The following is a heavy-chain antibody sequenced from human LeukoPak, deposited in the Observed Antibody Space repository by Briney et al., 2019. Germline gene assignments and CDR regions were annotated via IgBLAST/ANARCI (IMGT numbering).Heavy chain of an antibody. CDR3: ARRSTMVRGVINGYFDY. CDR1: GGSINSYY. V-gene: IGHV4-59*01. Sequence: SETLSLTCTVSGGSINSYYWSWIRQPPGKGLEWIGYIYYSGSTNYNPSLKSRVTISVDTSKNQFSLKLTSVTAADTALYYCARRSTMVRGVINGYFDYWGQGTLVTVSS. D-gene: IGHD3-10*01. J-gene: IGHJ4*02. CDR2: IYYSGST.